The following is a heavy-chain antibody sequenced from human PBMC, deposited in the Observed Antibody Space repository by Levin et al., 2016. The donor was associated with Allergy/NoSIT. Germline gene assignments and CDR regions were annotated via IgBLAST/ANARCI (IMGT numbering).Heavy chain of an antibody. CDR3: AKVAYTAGYSSSWYHAFAFDY. D-gene: IGHD6-13*01. J-gene: IGHJ4*02. Sequence: WIRQPPGKGLEWVSHISRTGSTIYYADSVKGRFTISRDNAKNSLYLQMNSLRAEDTAVYYCAKVAYTAGYSSSWYHAFAFDYWGQGTLVTVSS. V-gene: IGHV3-11*01. CDR2: ISRTGSTI.